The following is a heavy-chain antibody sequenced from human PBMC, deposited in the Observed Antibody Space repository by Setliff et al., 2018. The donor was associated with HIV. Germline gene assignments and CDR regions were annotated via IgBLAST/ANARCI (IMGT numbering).Heavy chain of an antibody. CDR3: ARDQSDWFY. Sequence: SETLSLTCTVSGVSISNYYWSWIRQPPGKGLEWIGYMYYSGNTNYNPSLKSRVTISVDTSKSQFSLRLNSVTAADTAVYYCARDQSDWFYWGQGTLVTVS. V-gene: IGHV4-59*01. J-gene: IGHJ4*02. CDR2: MYYSGNT. CDR1: GVSISNYY. D-gene: IGHD3-3*01.